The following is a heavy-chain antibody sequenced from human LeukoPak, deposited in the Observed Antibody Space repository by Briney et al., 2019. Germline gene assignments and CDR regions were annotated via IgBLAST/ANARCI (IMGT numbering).Heavy chain of an antibody. CDR1: GFTVSSYG. J-gene: IGHJ4*02. CDR3: AKDLLGYSGYDPFDY. V-gene: IGHV3-30*18. CDR2: ISYDGSNK. D-gene: IGHD5-12*01. Sequence: GGSLRLSCAASGFTVSSYGMHWVRQAPGKGLEWVAVISYDGSNKYYADSVKGRFTISRDNSKNTLYLQMNSLRAEDTAVYYCAKDLLGYSGYDPFDYWGQGTLVTVSS.